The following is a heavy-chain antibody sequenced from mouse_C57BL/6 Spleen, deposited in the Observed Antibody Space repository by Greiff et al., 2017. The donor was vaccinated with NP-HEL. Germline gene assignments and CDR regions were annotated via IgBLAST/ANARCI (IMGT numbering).Heavy chain of an antibody. J-gene: IGHJ3*01. V-gene: IGHV2-2*01. D-gene: IGHD2-4*01. CDR2: IWSGGST. Sequence: QVQLKESGPGLVQPSQSLSITCTVSGFSLTSYGVHWVRQSPGKGLEWLGVIWSGGSTDYNAAFISRLSISKDNSKSQVFFKMNSLQADDTAIYYCARNIYYDYDGFAYWGQGTLVTVSA. CDR3: ARNIYYDYDGFAY. CDR1: GFSLTSYG.